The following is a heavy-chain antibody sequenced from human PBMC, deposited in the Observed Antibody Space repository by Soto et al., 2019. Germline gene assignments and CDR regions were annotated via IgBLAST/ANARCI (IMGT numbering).Heavy chain of an antibody. CDR3: ARCRGVLLWFGDSTKFDY. Sequence: SETLSLTCAVYGGSFSGYYWSWIRQPPGKGLEWIGEINHSGSTNYNPTLNSRVTISVDTSKNKFSLKLSSVTAAATAVYYFARCRGVLLWFGDSTKFDYWGQGTLVTVSS. J-gene: IGHJ4*02. D-gene: IGHD3-10*01. V-gene: IGHV4-34*01. CDR1: GGSFSGYY. CDR2: INHSGST.